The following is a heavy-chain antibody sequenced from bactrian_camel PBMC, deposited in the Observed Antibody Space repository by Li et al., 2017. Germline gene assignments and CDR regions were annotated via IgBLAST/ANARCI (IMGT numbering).Heavy chain of an antibody. CDR3: AARQPCRVWLGYEDPGEYNI. Sequence: VQLVESGGGSVQAGESRRLSCVASGYSYRSHYCMAWFRQAPGKERAAVAAHGTGTATKYVADSVKGRFDISQDNTKNVLYLEMNNLQPEDTAMYYSAARQPCRVWLGYEDPGEYNIWGQGTQVTVS. CDR2: HGTGTATK. J-gene: IGHJ4*01. CDR1: GYSYRSHYC. V-gene: IGHV3S63*01. D-gene: IGHD5*01.